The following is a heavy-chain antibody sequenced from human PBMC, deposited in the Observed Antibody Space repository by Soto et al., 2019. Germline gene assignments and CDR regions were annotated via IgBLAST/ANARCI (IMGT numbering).Heavy chain of an antibody. D-gene: IGHD3-9*01. J-gene: IGHJ4*02. Sequence: ASEKVSCKASGGTFSSYTISWVRQAPRQGLEWMGRIIPILGIANYAQKFQGRVTITADKSTSTAYMELSSLRSEDTAVYYCARCDILTGCYNWGQGTLVTVSS. CDR1: GGTFSSYT. V-gene: IGHV1-69*02. CDR2: IIPILGIA. CDR3: ARCDILTGCYN.